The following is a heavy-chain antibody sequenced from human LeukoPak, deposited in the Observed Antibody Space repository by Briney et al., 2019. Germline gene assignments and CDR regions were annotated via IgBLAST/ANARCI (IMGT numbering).Heavy chain of an antibody. CDR3: ARDGLRVSNPAVPGY. V-gene: IGHV3-33*01. Sequence: PGRSLRLSCAASGFTFSSYGMHWVRQAPGKGLEWVAVIWYDGSNKYYADSVKGRFTISRDNSKNTLYLQMNSLRAEDTAVYYCARDGLRVSNPAVPGYWGQGTLVTVSS. CDR1: GFTFSSYG. CDR2: IWYDGSNK. J-gene: IGHJ4*02. D-gene: IGHD4-17*01.